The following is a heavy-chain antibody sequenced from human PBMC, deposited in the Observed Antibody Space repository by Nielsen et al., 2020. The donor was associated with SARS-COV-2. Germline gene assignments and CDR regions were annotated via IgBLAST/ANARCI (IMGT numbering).Heavy chain of an antibody. J-gene: IGHJ5*02. Sequence: SETLSLTCTVSGGSISSGGYYWSWIRQHPGKGLEWIGYIYYSGSTYYNPSLKSRVTISVDKSKNQFSLKLSSVTAADTAVYYCARDSAVTTSGWFDPWGQGTLVTVSS. D-gene: IGHD4-17*01. CDR1: GGSISSGGYY. CDR2: IYYSGST. CDR3: ARDSAVTTSGWFDP. V-gene: IGHV4-31*03.